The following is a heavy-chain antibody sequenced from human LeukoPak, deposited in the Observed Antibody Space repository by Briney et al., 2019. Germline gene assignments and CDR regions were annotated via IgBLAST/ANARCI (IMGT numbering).Heavy chain of an antibody. Sequence: GRSLRLSCEASGFTFSAFAIHWVRQAPGKGLEWVAVISYDGANKFYADSVKGRYTISRDNSKNTVYVQMNSLRVEDPAVYYCAKDAEGRPLGYFQNWGPGTLVTVSS. V-gene: IGHV3-30*18. D-gene: IGHD6-6*01. J-gene: IGHJ1*01. CDR3: AKDAEGRPLGYFQN. CDR2: ISYDGANK. CDR1: GFTFSAFA.